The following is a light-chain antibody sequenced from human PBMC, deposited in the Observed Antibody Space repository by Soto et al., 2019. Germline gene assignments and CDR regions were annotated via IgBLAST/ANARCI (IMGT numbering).Light chain of an antibody. J-gene: IGKJ1*01. CDR1: QSVSSSS. Sequence: EIVLTQSPGTLSLSPGEGATLSCRASQSVSSSSLAWYQQKPGQAPRLLIYGASSRATGIPDRFSGSGSGTDFTLTISRLELEDFAVYYCQQYGSSPPTFGQGTKVDSK. V-gene: IGKV3-20*01. CDR3: QQYGSSPPT. CDR2: GAS.